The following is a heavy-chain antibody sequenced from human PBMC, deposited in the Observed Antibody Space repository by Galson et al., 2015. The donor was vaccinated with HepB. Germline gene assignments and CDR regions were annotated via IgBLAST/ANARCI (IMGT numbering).Heavy chain of an antibody. Sequence: SVKVSCKASGGTFSSYAISWVRQAPGQGLEWMGGIIPIFGTANYAQKFQGRVTITADESTSTAYMELSSLRSEDTAVYYCARDLSPGVHYYYYYGMDVWGQGTTVTVSS. D-gene: IGHD3-10*01. CDR1: GGTFSSYA. CDR2: IIPIFGTA. V-gene: IGHV1-69*13. CDR3: ARDLSPGVHYYYYYGMDV. J-gene: IGHJ6*02.